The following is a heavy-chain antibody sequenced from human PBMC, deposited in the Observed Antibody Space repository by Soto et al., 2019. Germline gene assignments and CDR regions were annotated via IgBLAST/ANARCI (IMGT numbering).Heavy chain of an antibody. CDR1: GFNFSSYE. Sequence: GGSLSLSCAASGFNFSSYEMNWVRQAPGKGLEWISYISSSANRIYYADSVKGRFTISRDNPKNSLYLQMNSLRAEDTAVYYCARGVYDSNGYSYHWGQGTLVTVSS. CDR3: ARGVYDSNGYSYH. J-gene: IGHJ5*02. D-gene: IGHD3-22*01. CDR2: ISSSANRI. V-gene: IGHV3-48*03.